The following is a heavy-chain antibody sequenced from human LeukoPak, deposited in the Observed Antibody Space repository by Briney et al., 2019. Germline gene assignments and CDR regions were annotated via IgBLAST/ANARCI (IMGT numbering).Heavy chain of an antibody. CDR1: GGTFSSYA. J-gene: IGHJ4*02. CDR3: ARGPITTRSRFDY. V-gene: IGHV1-69*13. Sequence: GASVKVSCKASGGTFSSYAISWVRQAPGQGLEWMGGIIPIFGTANYAQKFQGRVTITADESTSTAYMELSSLRSDDTAVYYCARGPITTRSRFDYWGQGTLVTVSS. D-gene: IGHD3-22*01. CDR2: IIPIFGTA.